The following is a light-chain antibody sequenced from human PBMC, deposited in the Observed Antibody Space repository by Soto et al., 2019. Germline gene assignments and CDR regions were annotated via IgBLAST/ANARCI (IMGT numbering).Light chain of an antibody. Sequence: DIKMTQSPSTLSASVGDRVTITFRASQSISSWLAWYQQKPGKAPKLLIYKASSLESGVPSRFSGSGSGTEFTLTISSLQPDDFATYYCQQYNSYSLTFGGGTKVDI. CDR3: QQYNSYSLT. CDR1: QSISSW. V-gene: IGKV1-5*03. J-gene: IGKJ4*01. CDR2: KAS.